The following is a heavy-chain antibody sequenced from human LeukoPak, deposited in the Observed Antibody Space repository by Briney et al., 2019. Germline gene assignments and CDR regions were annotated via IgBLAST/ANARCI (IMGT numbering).Heavy chain of an antibody. J-gene: IGHJ4*02. D-gene: IGHD2-2*01. Sequence: GGSLRFSCAASGITFSSYSMSWVRQAPGKGLEWVSSISFSATTTYYADSVKGRFTVSRDNSKNTLYLQMDGLRAEDTAVYYCARDPTELQLLSYYFDYWGQGTLVAVSS. CDR3: ARDPTELQLLSYYFDY. CDR1: GITFSSYS. V-gene: IGHV3-23*01. CDR2: ISFSATTT.